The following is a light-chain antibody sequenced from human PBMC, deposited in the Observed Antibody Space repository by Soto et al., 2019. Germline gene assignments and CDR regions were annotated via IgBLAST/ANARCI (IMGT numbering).Light chain of an antibody. V-gene: IGKV3-20*01. CDR3: QQYSDLPYT. J-gene: IGKJ2*01. CDR1: QRVSSRN. Sequence: ELVLTQSPGTLSLSPRERATLSCRTSQRVSSRNLAWYQQKPGQAPRLLIYGTSSRATGVPDRFSGSGSVTDNTLTINILEPEDFAVYYCQQYSDLPYTFGQGTKLEVK. CDR2: GTS.